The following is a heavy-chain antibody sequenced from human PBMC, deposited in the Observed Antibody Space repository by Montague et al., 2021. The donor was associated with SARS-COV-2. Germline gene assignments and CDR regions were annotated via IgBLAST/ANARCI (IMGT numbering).Heavy chain of an antibody. CDR3: ARGRQHINMVVVVVTGGEYYFDF. CDR1: AGSFSDYS. V-gene: IGHV4-34*01. D-gene: IGHD3-22*01. Sequence: SETLSLTCAVYAGSFSDYSWTWIRQPPGKGLEWIGEINHRGSTNYNPSLKSRVTISVDTSKNQFSLKMTSVPAADMAVYYCARGRQHINMVVVVVTGGEYYFDFWGQGTLVAVSS. J-gene: IGHJ4*02. CDR2: INHRGST.